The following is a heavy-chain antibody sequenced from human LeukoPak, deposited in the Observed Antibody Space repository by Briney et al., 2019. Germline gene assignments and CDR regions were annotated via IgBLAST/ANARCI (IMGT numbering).Heavy chain of an antibody. V-gene: IGHV1-18*01. D-gene: IGHD6-13*01. Sequence: ASVKVSCKASGYTFSSYGISWVRQAPGQRLEWMGWISAYNGNTNYAQKLQGRVTMTTDTSTRTAYMELRSLRSDDTAVYYCARYGVAVGGLRLVDYWGQGTLVTVSS. J-gene: IGHJ4*02. CDR3: ARYGVAVGGLRLVDY. CDR1: GYTFSSYG. CDR2: ISAYNGNT.